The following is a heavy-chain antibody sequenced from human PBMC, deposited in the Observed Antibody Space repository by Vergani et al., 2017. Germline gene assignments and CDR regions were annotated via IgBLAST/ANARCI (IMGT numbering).Heavy chain of an antibody. CDR3: ARGARDYGMDV. Sequence: QVQLVQSGAEVKKPGASVKVSCKASGYTFTSYDINWVRQATGQGLEWMGWMNPNSGNTGYAQKFQGRVTITADKSTSTAYMELSSLRSEDTAVYYCARGARDYGMDVWGQGTTVTVSS. CDR1: GYTFTSYD. J-gene: IGHJ6*02. CDR2: MNPNSGNT. V-gene: IGHV1-8*01.